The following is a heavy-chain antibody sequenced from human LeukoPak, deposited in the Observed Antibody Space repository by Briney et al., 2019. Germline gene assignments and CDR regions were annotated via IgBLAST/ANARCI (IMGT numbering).Heavy chain of an antibody. Sequence: SQTLSLTCTVSGGSISSGDYYWSRIRQPPGKGLEWIGYIYYSGSTYYNPSLKSRVTISVDTSKNQFSLKLSSVTAADTAVYYCARSTAMVTRYFDYWGQGTLVTVSS. CDR1: GGSISSGDYY. V-gene: IGHV4-30-4*01. CDR3: ARSTAMVTRYFDY. D-gene: IGHD5-18*01. CDR2: IYYSGST. J-gene: IGHJ4*02.